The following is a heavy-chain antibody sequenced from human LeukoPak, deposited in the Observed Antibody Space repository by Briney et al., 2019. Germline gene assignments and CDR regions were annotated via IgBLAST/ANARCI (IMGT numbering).Heavy chain of an antibody. V-gene: IGHV1-2*06. CDR1: GYTFTGYY. CDR3: ARSVQRYCSGGSCYSNFSPRDY. D-gene: IGHD2-15*01. CDR2: INPNSGGT. J-gene: IGHJ4*02. Sequence: ASVKVSCKASGYTFTGYYMHWVRRAPGQGLEWMGRINPNSGGTNYAQKFQGRVTMTRDTSISTAYMELSRLRSDDTAVYYCARSVQRYCSGGSCYSNFSPRDYWGQGTLVTVSS.